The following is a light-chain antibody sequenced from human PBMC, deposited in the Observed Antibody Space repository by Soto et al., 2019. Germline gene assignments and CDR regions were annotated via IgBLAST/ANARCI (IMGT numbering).Light chain of an antibody. V-gene: IGKV3-15*01. CDR1: QSISSK. CDR3: QQYNNWWT. CDR2: GAS. Sequence: EIVMTQSPATLSVSPGERATLSCRASQSISSKLGWYQQRPGQAPRLLIYGASTRATGIPARFSGSGSGTEFTLTISSLQSEDFAVYYCQQYNNWWTFGQGTKVEIK. J-gene: IGKJ1*01.